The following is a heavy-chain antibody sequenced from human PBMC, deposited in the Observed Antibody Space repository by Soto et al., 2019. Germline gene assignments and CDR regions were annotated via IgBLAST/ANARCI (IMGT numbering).Heavy chain of an antibody. J-gene: IGHJ4*02. CDR3: ARGDSPYVWFKAL. V-gene: IGHV1-69*01. CDR2: IIPVFGTP. CDR1: GGLFSSYA. Sequence: QGQLVQSGAEVKRPGSSVKVSCKDSGGLFSSYAISWVRQAPGQGLEWVGGIIPVFGTPYYAQKFQGRVNISEDESTNTAHMDLTSLTSEDTAIYYCARGDSPYVWFKALGGQGSLVTVSS. D-gene: IGHD3-16*01.